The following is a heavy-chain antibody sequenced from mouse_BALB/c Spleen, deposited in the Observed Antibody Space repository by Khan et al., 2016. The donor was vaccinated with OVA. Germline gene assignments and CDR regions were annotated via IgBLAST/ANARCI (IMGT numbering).Heavy chain of an antibody. Sequence: QVQLKESGPGLVAPSQSLSITCTVSGFSLSRYNIHWVRQPPGKGLEWLGMIWGGGGTDYNSTLKSRLSISKDNSKSQVFLKMNSLQTDDSAMYCCARAYYRYYGYYAMDYWGQGTSVTVSS. CDR2: IWGGGGT. J-gene: IGHJ4*01. CDR3: ARAYYRYYGYYAMDY. V-gene: IGHV2-6-4*01. CDR1: GFSLSRYN. D-gene: IGHD2-14*01.